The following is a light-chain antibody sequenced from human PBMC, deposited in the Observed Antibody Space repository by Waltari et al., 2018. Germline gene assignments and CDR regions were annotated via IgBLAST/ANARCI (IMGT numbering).Light chain of an antibody. V-gene: IGLV2-8*01. CDR3: NSYAGSNSVV. Sequence: QSALTQPPSASGSPGQSVTISCTRPTSDVGGYDCVSWYQQHPGKAPKLMIYEVNKRPSGVPDRFSGSKSGNMAYLTVSGLQAEDEAHYYCNSYAGSNSVVFGGGTKLTVL. CDR2: EVN. J-gene: IGLJ2*01. CDR1: TSDVGGYDC.